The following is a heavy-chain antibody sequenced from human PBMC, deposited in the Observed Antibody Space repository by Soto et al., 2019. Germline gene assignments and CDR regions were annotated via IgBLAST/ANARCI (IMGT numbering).Heavy chain of an antibody. D-gene: IGHD2-8*01. Sequence: AGWSLRLSCTASGFTFSSYAMSLVRQAPGKELEWVSTISGNSGKTNYAESVKGRFSISRDNSKNTVHLQLDSLRAEDTAVYFCAKPGFVLMELYYFQQWGDGTLVTVTS. CDR3: AKPGFVLMELYYFQQ. CDR1: GFTFSSYA. V-gene: IGHV3-23*01. J-gene: IGHJ4*01. CDR2: ISGNSGKT.